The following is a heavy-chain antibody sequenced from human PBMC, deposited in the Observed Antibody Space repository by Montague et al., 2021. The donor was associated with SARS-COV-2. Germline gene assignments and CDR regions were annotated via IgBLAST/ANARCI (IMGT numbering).Heavy chain of an antibody. D-gene: IGHD3-3*01. J-gene: IGHJ4*02. V-gene: IGHV4-59*01. CDR1: GGSIRSYY. CDR2: IYYTGET. CDR3: ARFWSGYVDK. Sequence: SETLSLTCSFSGGSIRSYYWSWIRLPPGKALGWLGYIYYTGETTHNPSLKSRVTISVDTSRSQFSLRLTSVTAADTAVYFCARFWSGYVDKWSQGTLVTVSS.